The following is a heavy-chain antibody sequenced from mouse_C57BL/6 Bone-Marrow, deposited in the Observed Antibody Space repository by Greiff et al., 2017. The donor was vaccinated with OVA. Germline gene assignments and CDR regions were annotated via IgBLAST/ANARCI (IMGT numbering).Heavy chain of an antibody. D-gene: IGHD1-1*01. CDR2: INPNNGGT. CDR3: ARPYYGPYYFDY. J-gene: IGHJ2*01. V-gene: IGHV1-18*01. CDR1: GYTFTDYN. Sequence: VQLQQSGPELVKPGASVKIPCKASGYTFTDYNMDWVKQSHGKSLEWIGDINPNNGGTIYNQKFKGKATLTVDKSSSTAYMEIRSLTSEDTAVYYCARPYYGPYYFDYWGQGTTLTVSS.